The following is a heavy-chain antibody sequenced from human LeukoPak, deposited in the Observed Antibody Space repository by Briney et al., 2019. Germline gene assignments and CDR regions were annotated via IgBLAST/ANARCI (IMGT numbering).Heavy chain of an antibody. CDR3: ARNVYDLRGQWLVPGFDY. CDR2: IGTIISTT. J-gene: IGHJ4*02. D-gene: IGHD6-19*01. V-gene: IGHV3-48*03. CDR1: GFTFGSYE. Sequence: GGSLRLSCAASGFTFGSYEMNWVRQAPGKGLEWVSYIGTIISTTYYADSVKGRFTVSRDDAKSSLYLHMSSLRAEDTAVYYCARNVYDLRGQWLVPGFDYWGQGTLVTVSS.